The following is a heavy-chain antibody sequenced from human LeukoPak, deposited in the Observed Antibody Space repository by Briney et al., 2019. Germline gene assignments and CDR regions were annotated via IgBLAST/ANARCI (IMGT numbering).Heavy chain of an antibody. CDR1: GGSISTYY. CDR3: ARGWRPGPKNKNKYYFDY. D-gene: IGHD1-14*01. J-gene: IGHJ4*02. V-gene: IGHV4-4*07. Sequence: SETLSLTCTVSGGSISTYYWSWIRQPAGKGLEWIGRINSGGSTNYNPSLKSRVTMSVDTAKNQFSLKLSSVTAADTAVYYCARGWRPGPKNKNKYYFDYWGQGTLVTVSS. CDR2: INSGGST.